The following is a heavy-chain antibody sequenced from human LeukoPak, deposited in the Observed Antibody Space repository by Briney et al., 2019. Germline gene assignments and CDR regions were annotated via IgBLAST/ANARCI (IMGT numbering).Heavy chain of an antibody. CDR2: ISSSSSYI. Sequence: PGGSLRLSCAASGFTISSYSMNWVRQAPGKGLEWVSSISSSSSYIYYADSVKGRFTISRDNAKNSLYLQMNSLRAEDTAVYYCARDQDDYYGSGSYSEIWGQGTMVTVSS. J-gene: IGHJ3*02. D-gene: IGHD3-10*01. CDR1: GFTISSYS. CDR3: ARDQDDYYGSGSYSEI. V-gene: IGHV3-21*01.